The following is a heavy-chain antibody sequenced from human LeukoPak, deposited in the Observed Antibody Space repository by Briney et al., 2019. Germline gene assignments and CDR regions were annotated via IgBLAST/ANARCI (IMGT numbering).Heavy chain of an antibody. Sequence: PSDTLSLTGAVSGYFISRGFYWGWIRQPPGKGLEWIGTIHHGTTTYYNPSLKTQVTISVDTSKNHFSLKLTSVTAADTAVYYCARLSVGWESIADFDYWGQGTLVIVSS. CDR1: GYFISRGFY. CDR2: IHHGTTT. V-gene: IGHV4-38-2*01. CDR3: ARLSVGWESIADFDY. J-gene: IGHJ4*02. D-gene: IGHD2-21*01.